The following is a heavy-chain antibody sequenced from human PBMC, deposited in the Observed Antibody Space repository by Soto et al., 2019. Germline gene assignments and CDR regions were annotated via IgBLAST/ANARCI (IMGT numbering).Heavy chain of an antibody. J-gene: IGHJ6*02. Sequence: SQTLSLTCAISGDSVSSNRAAGNWIRQSPSRGLEWLGRTYYRSKWYNDYAVSVKSRITINPDTSKNQFSLQLNSVTPADTAVYYCARDLYGSGIYQFYYYFGMDVWGQGTTVTVSS. CDR2: TYYRSKWYN. CDR3: ARDLYGSGIYQFYYYFGMDV. D-gene: IGHD3-10*01. V-gene: IGHV6-1*01. CDR1: GDSVSSNRAA.